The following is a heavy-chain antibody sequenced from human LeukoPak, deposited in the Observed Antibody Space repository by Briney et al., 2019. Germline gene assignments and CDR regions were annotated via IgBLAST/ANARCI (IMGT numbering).Heavy chain of an antibody. D-gene: IGHD3-16*02. CDR3: ARGTFVRLRLGELSLSPLFDY. V-gene: IGHV4-30-4*07. Sequence: KASETLSLTCAVSGGSISSGGYYWSWIRQPQGQGLEGIGYIYYSGSTYYNPSLKSRVTISVDTSKNQFSLKLSAVTAADTAVYYCARGTFVRLRLGELSLSPLFDYWGQGTLVTVSS. J-gene: IGHJ4*02. CDR2: IYYSGST. CDR1: GGSISSGGYY.